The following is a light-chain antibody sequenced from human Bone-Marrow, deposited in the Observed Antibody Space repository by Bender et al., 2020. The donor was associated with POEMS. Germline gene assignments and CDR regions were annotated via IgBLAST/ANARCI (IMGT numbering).Light chain of an antibody. J-gene: IGLJ3*02. CDR1: NSNIGTNA. V-gene: IGLV1-44*01. CDR3: AAWDAGLSGGV. Sequence: QSVLTQPPSASGTPGQRVTISCSGSNSNIGTNAVNWYQQFPGTAPKLLIYSDNQRPSGVPDRFYAFTSGTSASLAIIGLPSEDAADYYCAAWDAGLSGGVFGGGTKLTVL. CDR2: SDN.